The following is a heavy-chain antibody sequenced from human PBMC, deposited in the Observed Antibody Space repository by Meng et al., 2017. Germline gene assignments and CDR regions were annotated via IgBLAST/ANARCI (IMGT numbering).Heavy chain of an antibody. CDR1: GCSISSSNW. CDR2: IYHSGST. V-gene: IGHV4-4*02. D-gene: IGHD6-19*01. Sequence: QVQLQASGPGRVKSSGTLSLTCPVFGCSISSSNWWSWVRQPPGKGLEWIGEIYHSGSTNYNPSLKSRVTISVDKSKNQFSLKLSSVTAADTAVYYCARDRGAVAGTNFDYWGQGTLVTVSS. CDR3: ARDRGAVAGTNFDY. J-gene: IGHJ4*02.